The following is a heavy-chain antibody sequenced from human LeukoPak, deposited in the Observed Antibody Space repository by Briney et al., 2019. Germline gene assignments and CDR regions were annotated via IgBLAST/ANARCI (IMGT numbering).Heavy chain of an antibody. CDR1: GYTFTSYV. D-gene: IGHD6-13*01. Sequence: ASVKVSCKASGYTFTSYVINWVRQAPGQGLEWMGWISAYNGNTNYAQKLQGRVTMTTDTSTSTAYMELRSPRSDDTAVYYCARGGYSSSWNYFGYWGQGALVTVSS. CDR3: ARGGYSSSWNYFGY. V-gene: IGHV1-18*01. CDR2: ISAYNGNT. J-gene: IGHJ4*02.